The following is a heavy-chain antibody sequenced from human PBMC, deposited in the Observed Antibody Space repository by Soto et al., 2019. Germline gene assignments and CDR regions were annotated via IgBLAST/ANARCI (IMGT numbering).Heavy chain of an antibody. CDR3: ARQGGSSSAQYYYGMDV. J-gene: IGHJ6*02. D-gene: IGHD6-6*01. CDR2: IDYSGST. CDR1: GDSISNSDYY. Sequence: KASETLSLTCTVSGDSISNSDYYWNWIRQSPGKGLEWIASIDYSGSTYYNPSLKSRVVISADTSKNLFSLKLRSVTAADTALYFCARQGGSSSAQYYYGMDVWGQGTTVTVSS. V-gene: IGHV4-30-4*01.